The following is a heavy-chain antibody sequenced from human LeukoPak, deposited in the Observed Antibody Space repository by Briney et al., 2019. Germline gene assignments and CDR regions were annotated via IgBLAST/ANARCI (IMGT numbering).Heavy chain of an antibody. J-gene: IGHJ4*02. CDR1: GLSFSNAW. D-gene: IGHD1-1*01. V-gene: IGHV3-15*01. CDR2: FKSKSDGDSA. CDR3: TTAPSYYNFNSFDY. Sequence: MAGGSLRLSCSASGLSFSNAWMSWVRQTPGKGLEWIGRFKSKSDGDSADYAAPVKGRITISRDDWKNTLFLEMTTLKTEDTGVYFCTTAPSYYNFNSFDYWGQRTVVTVSS.